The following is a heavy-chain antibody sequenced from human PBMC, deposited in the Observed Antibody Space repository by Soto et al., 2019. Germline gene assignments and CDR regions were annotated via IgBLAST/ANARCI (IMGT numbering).Heavy chain of an antibody. Sequence: GGSLRLSCAASGYTFSNYAMIWVRQAPGKGLEWVSSISAYNGNTNYAQKLQGRVTMTTDTSTSTAYMEMRSLRSDDTAVYYCARGNRDDFWSGYLNPYYYYGMDVWGQGTTVTVSS. CDR2: ISAYNGNT. J-gene: IGHJ6*02. V-gene: IGHV1-18*01. CDR1: GYTFSNYA. CDR3: ARGNRDDFWSGYLNPYYYYGMDV. D-gene: IGHD3-3*01.